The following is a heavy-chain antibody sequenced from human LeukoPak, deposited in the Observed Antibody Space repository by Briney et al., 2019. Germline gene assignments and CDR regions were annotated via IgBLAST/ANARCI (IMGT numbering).Heavy chain of an antibody. D-gene: IGHD5-24*01. CDR1: GGSISSYY. J-gene: IGHJ4*02. V-gene: IGHV3-11*01. Sequence: LSLTCTVSGGSISSYYWTWIRQAPGKGLEWVSYISSSGSTIYYADSVKGRFTISRDNAKNSLYLQMNSLRAEDTAVYYCARDQDGYNYAYWGQGTLVTVSS. CDR3: ARDQDGYNYAY. CDR2: ISSSGSTI.